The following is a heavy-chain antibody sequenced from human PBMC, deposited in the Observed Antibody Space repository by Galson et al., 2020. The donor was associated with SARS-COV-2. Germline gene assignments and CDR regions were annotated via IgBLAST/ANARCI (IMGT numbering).Heavy chain of an antibody. CDR2: MSASGGST. CDR3: AKGLGSGIYNSFDP. CDR1: GFNFSNYA. Sequence: GESLKISCGVPGFNFSNYAMSWVRQAPGEGLEWVSGMSASGGSTYYADSVKGRLTISRDNSKNTLYLQMNSLRAEDTAVYYCAKGLGSGIYNSFDPWGQGTLVTVSS. D-gene: IGHD3-10*01. J-gene: IGHJ5*02. V-gene: IGHV3-23*01.